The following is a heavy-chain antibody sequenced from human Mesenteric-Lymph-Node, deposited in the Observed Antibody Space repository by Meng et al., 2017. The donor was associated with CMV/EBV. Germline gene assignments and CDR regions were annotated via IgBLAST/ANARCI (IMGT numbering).Heavy chain of an antibody. D-gene: IGHD4-17*01. Sequence: LTCPVSGGSISLGGYYWSWIRPHPGKGLEWIGSIYYSGSTYYNPSLKSRVTISVDTSKNQFSLKLSSVTAADTAVYYCARADYGIFDYWGQGTLVTVSS. CDR1: GGSISLGGYY. J-gene: IGHJ4*02. CDR3: ARADYGIFDY. CDR2: IYYSGST. V-gene: IGHV4-31*03.